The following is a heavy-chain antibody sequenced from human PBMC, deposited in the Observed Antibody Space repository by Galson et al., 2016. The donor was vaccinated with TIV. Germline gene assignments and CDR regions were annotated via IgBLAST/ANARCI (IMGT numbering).Heavy chain of an antibody. V-gene: IGHV1-69*01. CDR1: GGIFRSYA. J-gene: IGHJ6*03. D-gene: IGHD3-3*01. Sequence: SVKVSCKASGGIFRSYAISWVRQAPGQGLEWMGGIIAIFGIPNYAQKFQGRVTITAEESTTTVYMELSSLRSDDTAVYYRARVSSYYSNYLDVWGKGTTVTVSS. CDR2: IIAIFGIP. CDR3: ARVSSYYSNYLDV.